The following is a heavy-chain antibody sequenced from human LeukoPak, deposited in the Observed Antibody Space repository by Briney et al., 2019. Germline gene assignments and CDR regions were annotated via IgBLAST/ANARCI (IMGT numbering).Heavy chain of an antibody. CDR2: IRYDGSTK. D-gene: IGHD4-17*01. J-gene: IGHJ4*02. CDR3: ARQDATTTPGGYFDY. Sequence: GGSLRLSCAASGFTFSTSGMHWVRQAPGEGLEWVAVIRYDGSTKYSADSVKGRFTISRDNSKSTLYLQINSLRAEDTVVYYCARQDATTTPGGYFDYWGQGTLVTVSS. V-gene: IGHV3-33*01. CDR1: GFTFSTSG.